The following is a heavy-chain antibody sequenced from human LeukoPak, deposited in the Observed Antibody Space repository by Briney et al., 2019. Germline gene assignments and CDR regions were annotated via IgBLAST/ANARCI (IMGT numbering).Heavy chain of an antibody. CDR1: GFTFSSYA. Sequence: GGSLRLSCAASGFTFSSYAMHWVRQAPGKGLEWVAVISYDGSNKYYADSVKGRFTISRDNSKNTLYLQMNSLRAEDTAVHYCARDSDRMDVWGQGTTVTVSS. CDR2: ISYDGSNK. J-gene: IGHJ6*02. CDR3: ARDSDRMDV. V-gene: IGHV3-30-3*01.